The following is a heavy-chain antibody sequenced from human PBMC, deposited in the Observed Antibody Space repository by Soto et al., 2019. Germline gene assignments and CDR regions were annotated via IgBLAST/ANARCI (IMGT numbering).Heavy chain of an antibody. V-gene: IGHV1-18*01. CDR2: INVYNGNT. D-gene: IGHD3-22*01. CDR1: GYTFTNYG. J-gene: IGHJ6*02. CDR3: ARVMIVVASGGMDV. Sequence: ASVKVSCKASGYTFTNYGISWVRQAPGQGLEWMGWINVYNGNTKYAQKVQGRVTMTTDTSTSTAYMELRSLRSDDTAVYYCARVMIVVASGGMDVWGQGTTVTVSS.